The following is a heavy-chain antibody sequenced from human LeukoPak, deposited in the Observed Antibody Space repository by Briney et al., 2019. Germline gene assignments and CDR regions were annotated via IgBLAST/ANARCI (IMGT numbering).Heavy chain of an antibody. V-gene: IGHV3-66*02. D-gene: IGHD6-19*01. Sequence: PGGSLRLSCAASGFTVTTNYMSWVRQAPGKGLEWVSVIYSGGITYYADSVKGRFTISGDSSRNTLYLQMNSLRVEDTAVYYCARRHISGSNWGQGTLVTVSS. CDR3: ARRHISGSN. CDR1: GFTVTTNY. J-gene: IGHJ4*02. CDR2: IYSGGIT.